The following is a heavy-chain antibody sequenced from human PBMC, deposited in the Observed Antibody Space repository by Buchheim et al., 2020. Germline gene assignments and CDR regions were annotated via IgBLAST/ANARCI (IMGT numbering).Heavy chain of an antibody. CDR1: GFTFSSYA. D-gene: IGHD3-22*01. J-gene: IGHJ4*02. CDR2: ISYDGSNK. Sequence: QVQLVESGGGVVQPGRSLRLSCAASGFTFSSYAMHWVRQAPGKGLEWVAVISYDGSNKYYADSVKGRSTISRDNSKNTLYLQMNSLRAEDTAVYYCARDGDYYDSSGYYDYWGQGTL. CDR3: ARDGDYYDSSGYYDY. V-gene: IGHV3-30*04.